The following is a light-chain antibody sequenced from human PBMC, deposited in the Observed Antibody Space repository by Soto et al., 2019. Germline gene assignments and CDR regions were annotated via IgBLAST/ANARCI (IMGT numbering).Light chain of an antibody. J-gene: IGLJ2*01. CDR2: AND. V-gene: IGLV1-44*01. Sequence: QSVLTQPPSASGTPGQRVTISCSGTSSNIGTYTVNWYQQLPGTAPKLLIYANDDRPSGVPDRFSGSTSGTSASLAITGLQAEDAADYYCQSYDNSLLAYVFGGGTKVTVL. CDR1: SSNIGTYT. CDR3: QSYDNSLLAYV.